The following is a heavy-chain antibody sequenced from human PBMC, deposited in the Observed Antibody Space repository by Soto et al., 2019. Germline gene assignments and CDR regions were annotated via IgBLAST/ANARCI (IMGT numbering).Heavy chain of an antibody. CDR2: IYYCGST. Sequence: QVQLQESGPGLVKPSETLSLTCTVSGGTISSWYWSWIRQPPGKGLEWIGYIYYCGSTNCNPSLKGRATIPVDTSKNYFALKLGSVPAADTAGYKWARRYGSAIDYWGQGTLVTVSS. V-gene: IGHV4-59*12. CDR3: ARRYGSAIDY. D-gene: IGHD1-26*01. CDR1: GGTISSWY. J-gene: IGHJ4*02.